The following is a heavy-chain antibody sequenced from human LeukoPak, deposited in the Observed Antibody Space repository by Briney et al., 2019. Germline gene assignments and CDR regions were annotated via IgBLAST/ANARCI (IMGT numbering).Heavy chain of an antibody. Sequence: PGRSLRLSCAASGFTFSSYGMHWVRQAPGKGLEWVAVISYDGSNKYYADSVKGRFTISRDNSKNTLYLQMNSLRAEGTGVYYCAKEFHIVVVTASDTFDIWGQGTMVTVSS. J-gene: IGHJ3*02. D-gene: IGHD2-21*02. CDR2: ISYDGSNK. V-gene: IGHV3-30*18. CDR3: AKEFHIVVVTASDTFDI. CDR1: GFTFSSYG.